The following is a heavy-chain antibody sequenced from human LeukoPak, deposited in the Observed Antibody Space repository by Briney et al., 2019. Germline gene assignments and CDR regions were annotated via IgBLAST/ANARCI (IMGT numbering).Heavy chain of an antibody. CDR3: ARDVRNYYGSGSYWFDP. CDR1: GYTFTSYG. D-gene: IGHD3-10*01. V-gene: IGHV1-18*01. Sequence: ASVKVSCKASGYTFTSYGISWVRQAPGQGLEWMGWISAYNGNTNYAQKLRGRVTMTTDTSTSTAYMELRSLRSDDTAVYYCARDVRNYYGSGSYWFDPWGQGTLVTVSS. J-gene: IGHJ5*02. CDR2: ISAYNGNT.